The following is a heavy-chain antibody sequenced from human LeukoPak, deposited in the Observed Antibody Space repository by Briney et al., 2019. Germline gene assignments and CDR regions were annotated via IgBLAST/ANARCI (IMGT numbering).Heavy chain of an antibody. D-gene: IGHD6-25*01. V-gene: IGHV3-7*01. CDR3: TKWRAAQSEFDY. J-gene: IGHJ4*02. CDR1: GFTSRNYW. Sequence: PGGSLRLSCTGSGFTSRNYWMAWVRQAPGKGLEWVAHLKQDGSKIEYVDSVEGRFTISRDNAKNSVFLEMSSLRVEDTAVYYCTKWRAAQSEFDYWGQGTVVTVSS. CDR2: LKQDGSKI.